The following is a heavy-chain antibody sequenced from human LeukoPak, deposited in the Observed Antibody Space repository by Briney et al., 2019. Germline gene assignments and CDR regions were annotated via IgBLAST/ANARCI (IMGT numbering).Heavy chain of an antibody. CDR3: ARDRVGSGWPRPFYLEF. D-gene: IGHD6-19*01. CDR1: GYTFTGYY. V-gene: IGHV1-2*02. J-gene: IGHJ4*02. Sequence: ASVKVSCKPSGYTFTGYYLHWVRQAPGQALEWMGWINPNTGATVYAQNFQGRVTMSRDTSITTAYMDLTSLRSDDTAVYYCARDRVGSGWPRPFYLEFWGQGTLVTVSS. CDR2: INPNTGAT.